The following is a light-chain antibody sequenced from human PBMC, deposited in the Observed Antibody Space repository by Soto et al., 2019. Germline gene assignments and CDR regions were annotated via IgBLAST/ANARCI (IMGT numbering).Light chain of an antibody. V-gene: IGKV1-5*01. J-gene: IGKJ1*01. CDR1: QSVTFR. Sequence: DIQMTQSPSSLSASVGDSVTITCRASQSVTFRLAWYQQKPGKAPKLLISDASNLERGVPSRFSGGGSGTEFTLSISSLQPDDFATYCCQQYNSLWTFGQGTKLEIK. CDR3: QQYNSLWT. CDR2: DAS.